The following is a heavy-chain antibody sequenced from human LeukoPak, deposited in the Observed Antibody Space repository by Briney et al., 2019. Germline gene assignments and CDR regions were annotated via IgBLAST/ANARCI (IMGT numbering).Heavy chain of an antibody. CDR1: GYTFTSYG. J-gene: IGHJ4*02. Sequence: ASVKVSCKASGYTFTSYGISWVRQAPGQGLEWMGWISAYNGNTNYAQKLQGRVTMTTDTSTSTAYMELRSLRSDETAVYYCATTPLLLWFGELTNWGQGTLVTVSS. D-gene: IGHD3-10*01. CDR2: ISAYNGNT. V-gene: IGHV1-18*01. CDR3: ATTPLLLWFGELTN.